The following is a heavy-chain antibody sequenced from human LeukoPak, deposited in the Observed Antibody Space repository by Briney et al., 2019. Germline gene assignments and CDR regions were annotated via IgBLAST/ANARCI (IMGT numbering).Heavy chain of an antibody. V-gene: IGHV4-34*01. J-gene: IGHJ2*01. CDR3: ARIKTTVTTVWYFDL. CDR1: GGSFSGYY. Sequence: SETLSLTCAVYGGSFSGYYWSWIRQPPGKGLEWIGEISHSGSTNYNPSLKSRVTISVDTSKNQFSLKLSSVTAADTAVYYCARIKTTVTTVWYFDLWGRGTLVTVSS. D-gene: IGHD4-17*01. CDR2: ISHSGST.